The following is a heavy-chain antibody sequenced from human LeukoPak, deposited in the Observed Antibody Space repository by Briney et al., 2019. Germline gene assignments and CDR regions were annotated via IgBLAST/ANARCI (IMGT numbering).Heavy chain of an antibody. J-gene: IGHJ4*02. V-gene: IGHV4-39*01. CDR2: IYYSGST. CDR1: GGSISSSNYY. CDR3: VRQKITTSDY. Sequence: SETLSLTCSVSGGSISSSNYYWGWIRQSPGKGLEWIGSIYYSGSTYYNPSLKSRLTISVDTSKNQFSLKLSPVTAADTAVYYCVRQKITTSDYWGQGNMVTVSS. D-gene: IGHD4-11*01.